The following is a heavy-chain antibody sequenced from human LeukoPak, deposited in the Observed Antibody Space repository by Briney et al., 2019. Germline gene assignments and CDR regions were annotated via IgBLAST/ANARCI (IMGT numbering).Heavy chain of an antibody. D-gene: IGHD3-3*01. V-gene: IGHV4-34*01. CDR3: AREGSYYDFWSGYRTPNY. J-gene: IGHJ4*02. CDR1: GGSFSGYY. CDR2: INYSGST. Sequence: PSETLSLTCAVYGGSFSGYYWSWIRQPPGKGLEWIGEINYSGSTNYNPSLKSRVTISVDTYKNQFSLKLSSVTAADTAVYYCAREGSYYDFWSGYRTPNYWGQGTLVTVSS.